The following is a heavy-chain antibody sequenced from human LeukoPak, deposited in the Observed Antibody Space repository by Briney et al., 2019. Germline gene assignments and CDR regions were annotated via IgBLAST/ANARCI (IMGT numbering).Heavy chain of an antibody. CDR3: AKDGTDIAADAFDI. Sequence: GGSLRLSCAASGFTFSSYAMNWVRQAPGKGLEWVSTISGSGGTYYADSVKGRFTISRDNSKNTLYLQMNSLRAEDTAVYYCAKDGTDIAADAFDIWGQGTMVTVSS. V-gene: IGHV3-23*01. CDR1: GFTFSSYA. J-gene: IGHJ3*02. D-gene: IGHD6-13*01. CDR2: ISGSGGT.